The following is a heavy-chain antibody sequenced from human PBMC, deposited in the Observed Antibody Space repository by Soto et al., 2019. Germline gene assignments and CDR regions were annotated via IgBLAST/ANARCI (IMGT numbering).Heavy chain of an antibody. CDR1: GGSFSGYY. Sequence: TSETLSLTCAVYGGSFSGYYWSWIRQPPGKGLEWIGEINHSGSTNYNPSLKSRVTISVDTSKNQFSLKLSSVTAADTAVYYCARDRVLRFLEWLNDYYYYGMDVWGQGTTVTVSS. CDR2: INHSGST. J-gene: IGHJ6*02. V-gene: IGHV4-34*01. CDR3: ARDRVLRFLEWLNDYYYYGMDV. D-gene: IGHD3-3*01.